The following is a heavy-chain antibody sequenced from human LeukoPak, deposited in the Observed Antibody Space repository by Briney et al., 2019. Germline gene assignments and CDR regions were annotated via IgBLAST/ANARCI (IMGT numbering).Heavy chain of an antibody. D-gene: IGHD6-25*01. V-gene: IGHV3-13*01. CDR1: GFTFSSYD. CDR3: TRVFTARSGGYDAFDI. CDR2: IGTAGDT. J-gene: IGHJ3*02. Sequence: PGGSLRLSCAASGFTFSSYDMHWVRQATGKGLEWVSVIGTAGDTYYPGSVKGRFTISRENAKNSLYLQMNSLRAGDTAVYYCTRVFTARSGGYDAFDIWGQGTMVTVSS.